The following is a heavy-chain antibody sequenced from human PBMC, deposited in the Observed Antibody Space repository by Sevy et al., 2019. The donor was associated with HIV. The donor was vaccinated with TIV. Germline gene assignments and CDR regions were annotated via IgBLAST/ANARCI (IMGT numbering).Heavy chain of an antibody. CDR1: GFTFSSYG. V-gene: IGHV3-30*18. CDR3: AKDRGYSSGWYFSIYYYYGIDV. J-gene: IGHJ6*02. Sequence: GGSLRFSCAASGFTFSSYGMHWVRQAPGKGLEWVAVISYDGSNKYYADSVKGRFTISRDNSKNTLYLQMNSLRAEDTAVYYCAKDRGYSSGWYFSIYYYYGIDVWGQGTTVTVSS. D-gene: IGHD6-19*01. CDR2: ISYDGSNK.